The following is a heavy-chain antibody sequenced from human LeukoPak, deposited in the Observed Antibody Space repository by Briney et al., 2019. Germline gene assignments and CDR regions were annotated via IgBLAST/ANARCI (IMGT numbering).Heavy chain of an antibody. CDR2: ISGSGGST. Sequence: GGSLRLSCAASGFTFSSYAMHWVRQAPGKGLEWVSAISGSGGSTYYADSVKGRFTISRDNSKNTLYLQMNSLRAEDTAVYYCAKLQIPATSESPVDYWGQGTLVTVSS. D-gene: IGHD1-1*01. V-gene: IGHV3-23*01. CDR3: AKLQIPATSESPVDY. J-gene: IGHJ4*02. CDR1: GFTFSSYA.